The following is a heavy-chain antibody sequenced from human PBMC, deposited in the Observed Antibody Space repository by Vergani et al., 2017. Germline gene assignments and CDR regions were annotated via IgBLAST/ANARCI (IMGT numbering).Heavy chain of an antibody. Sequence: QVQLVQSGAAVKKPGASAKVSCTASGYIFKNYYMHWLRLAPGQGFQWMGVVNFVTGAATSPQKFEGRITMTRDTSTATFYLDLSSFKYEDTAIYYCARSIGYCTSGSCRPYYFDLWVKGTLVTVSS. V-gene: IGHV1-46*02. CDR3: ARSIGYCTSGSCRPYYFDL. J-gene: IGHJ4*02. CDR1: GYIFKNYY. CDR2: VNFVTGAA. D-gene: IGHD2-15*01.